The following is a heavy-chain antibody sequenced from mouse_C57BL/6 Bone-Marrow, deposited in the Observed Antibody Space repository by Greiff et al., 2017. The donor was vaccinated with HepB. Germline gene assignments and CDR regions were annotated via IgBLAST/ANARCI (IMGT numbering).Heavy chain of an antibody. D-gene: IGHD1-1*01. CDR1: GYTFTSYW. CDR2: IDPSDSYT. V-gene: IGHV1-59*01. CDR3: ARCRYYYEDVGY. Sequence: QVQLQQPGAELVRPGTSVKLSCKASGYTFTSYWMHWVKQRPGQGLEWIGVIDPSDSYTNYNQKFKGKATLTVDTSSSTAYMQLSSLTSEDSAVYYCARCRYYYEDVGYWGQGTTLTVSS. J-gene: IGHJ2*01.